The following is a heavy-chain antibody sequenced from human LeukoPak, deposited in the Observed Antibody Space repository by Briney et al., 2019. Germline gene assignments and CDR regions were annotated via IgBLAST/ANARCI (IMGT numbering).Heavy chain of an antibody. V-gene: IGHV4-34*01. CDR3: GRGSVLNWFDP. Sequence: PSETLSLTCAVYGGSFSGYYWSWIRQPPGKGLEWIGEINHSGSTNYNPSLKSRVTISVDTSKNQFSLKLSSVTAADTAVYYCGRGSVLNWFDPWGQGTLVTVSS. J-gene: IGHJ5*02. D-gene: IGHD3-3*01. CDR2: INHSGST. CDR1: GGSFSGYY.